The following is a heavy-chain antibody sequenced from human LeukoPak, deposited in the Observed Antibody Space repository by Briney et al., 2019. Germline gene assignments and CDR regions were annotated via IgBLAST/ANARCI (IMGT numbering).Heavy chain of an antibody. CDR1: GFTFDDYG. Sequence: GGSLRLSCAASGFTFDDYGMSWVRQAPGKGLEWDSGINWNGGSTGYADSVKGRFTISRDNAKNSLYLQMNSLRAEDTALYYCARAFKYSMSGYYFDYWGQGTLVTVSS. CDR2: INWNGGST. D-gene: IGHD2-21*01. CDR3: ARAFKYSMSGYYFDY. V-gene: IGHV3-20*04. J-gene: IGHJ4*02.